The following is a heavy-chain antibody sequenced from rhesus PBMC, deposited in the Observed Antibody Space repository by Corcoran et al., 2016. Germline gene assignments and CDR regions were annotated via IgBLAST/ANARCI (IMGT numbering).Heavy chain of an antibody. CDR1: GGSTTGDHT. J-gene: IGHJ6*01. Sequence: QVQLQESGPGLVKPSETLSLTCTVPGGSTTGDHTWTWIRQAPGKGLGWIGAVYGNRASTNYNPSLKSRVTISKDTSKNQFSLRLTSVTAADMAVYYCARQGYTDHLGGLDSWGQGVVVTVSS. CDR3: ARQGYTDHLGGLDS. D-gene: IGHD2-39*02. V-gene: IGHV4-143*01. CDR2: VYGNRAST.